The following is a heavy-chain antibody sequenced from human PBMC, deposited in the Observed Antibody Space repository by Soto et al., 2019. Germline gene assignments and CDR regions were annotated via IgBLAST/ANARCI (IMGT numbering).Heavy chain of an antibody. J-gene: IGHJ5*02. Sequence: ASVKVSCKASGYTFTSYGISWVRQAPGQGLEWMGWISAYNGNTNYAQKLQGRVTMTTDTSTSTAYMELRRLRSDDTAVYYCARDYALRQYYDFWSGYYSRWFDPWGQGTLVTVSS. V-gene: IGHV1-18*01. CDR3: ARDYALRQYYDFWSGYYSRWFDP. CDR2: ISAYNGNT. D-gene: IGHD3-3*01. CDR1: GYTFTSYG.